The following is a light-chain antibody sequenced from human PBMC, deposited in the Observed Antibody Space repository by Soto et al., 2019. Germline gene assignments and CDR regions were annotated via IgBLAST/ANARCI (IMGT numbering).Light chain of an antibody. CDR3: KSYDTSLSDVV. V-gene: IGLV1-40*01. CDR1: SSNIGAGYD. J-gene: IGLJ2*01. CDR2: VNI. Sequence: QAVVTQPPSVSGAPGQRVTISCTGSSSNIGAGYDVHWYQQLPGTAPKLLIYVNINRPSGVPDRFSGSKSGTSASLAITGLQAEDEADYYCKSYDTSLSDVVFGGGTKLTVL.